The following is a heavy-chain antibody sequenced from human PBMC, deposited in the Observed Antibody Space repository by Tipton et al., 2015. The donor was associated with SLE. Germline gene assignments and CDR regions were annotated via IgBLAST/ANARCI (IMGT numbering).Heavy chain of an antibody. CDR2: IYHNDSP. V-gene: IGHV4-38-2*01. J-gene: IGHJ4*02. CDR3: ARLPLYGDYDY. D-gene: IGHD4-17*01. Sequence: TLSLTCAVSGYSITRGYNWGWIRQPPGKGLEFIGSIYHNDSPYYNQSLKSRVTISIDTSKTQFSLELRSVTAADTAVYYCARLPLYGDYDYWGQGTLVIVSS. CDR1: GYSITRGYN.